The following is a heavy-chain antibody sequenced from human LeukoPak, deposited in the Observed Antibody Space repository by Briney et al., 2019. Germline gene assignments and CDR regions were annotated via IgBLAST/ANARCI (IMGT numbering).Heavy chain of an antibody. Sequence: SETLYLTCTVSGGSISAYYWSWIRQPPGKGLQWIGDISYSGSTKYNPTLKSRATISADTSKNQFSLKVTSVTAADTAVYYCARQARGSNRYYYNFWGQRSLVTVSS. J-gene: IGHJ4*02. CDR2: ISYSGST. D-gene: IGHD3-16*02. CDR3: ARQARGSNRYYYNF. CDR1: GGSISAYY. V-gene: IGHV4-59*01.